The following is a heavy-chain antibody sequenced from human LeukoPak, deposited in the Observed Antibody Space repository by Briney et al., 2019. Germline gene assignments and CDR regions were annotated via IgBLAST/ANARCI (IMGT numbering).Heavy chain of an antibody. D-gene: IGHD3-22*01. Sequence: GSLRLSCAASGFTFNNYAMSWVRQPPGKGLEWIGEVYHSGSTNYNPSLKSRVTISIDKSKNQFSLKLSSVTAADTAVYYCARDFDRASWFDPWGQGTLVTVSS. CDR2: VYHSGST. V-gene: IGHV4-4*02. J-gene: IGHJ5*02. CDR3: ARDFDRASWFDP. CDR1: GFTFNNYAM.